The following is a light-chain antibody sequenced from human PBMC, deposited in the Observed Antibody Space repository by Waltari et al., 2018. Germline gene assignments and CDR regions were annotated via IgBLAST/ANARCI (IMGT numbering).Light chain of an antibody. Sequence: LLLTPSPSASAFLGPPATLPSILSSVPRGSPLAWLQKQPEKGPRYLMKVNSDGSHTKGDEIPDRFSGSSSGAERYLTISSRQSEDEADYYCQTGGHGTWVFGGGTKLTVL. CDR1: SVPRGSP. CDR3: QTGGHGTWV. J-gene: IGLJ3*02. CDR2: VNSDGSH. V-gene: IGLV4-69*01.